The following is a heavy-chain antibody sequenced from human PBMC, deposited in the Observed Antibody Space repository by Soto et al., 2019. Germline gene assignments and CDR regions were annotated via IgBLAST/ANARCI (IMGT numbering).Heavy chain of an antibody. J-gene: IGHJ6*02. CDR2: ISDSGGSK. CDR3: AREKKGLGGWYIHSVYYYYGMDV. V-gene: IGHV3-23*01. D-gene: IGHD6-19*01. Sequence: GGSLRLSCAASGFTFSSYAMSWVRQAPGKGLEWVSAISDSGGSKYYADSGKGRFTISRDNSKNTLYLQMNSLRAEDTAVYYCAREKKGLGGWYIHSVYYYYGMDVWGQGTTVTVSS. CDR1: GFTFSSYA.